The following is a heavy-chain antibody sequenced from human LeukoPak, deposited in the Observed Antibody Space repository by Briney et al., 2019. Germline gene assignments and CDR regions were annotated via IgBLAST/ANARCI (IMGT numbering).Heavy chain of an antibody. D-gene: IGHD3-3*01. V-gene: IGHV3-7*01. CDR3: ARGPSELTIFGVVTRGGAFDI. Sequence: PGGSLRLSCAASGFTFSSYWMSWVRQAPGKGLEWVANIKQDGSEKYYVDSVKGRFTISRDNAKNSLYLQMNSLRAEDTAVYYCARGPSELTIFGVVTRGGAFDIWGQGTMVTVSS. CDR2: IKQDGSEK. CDR1: GFTFSSYW. J-gene: IGHJ3*02.